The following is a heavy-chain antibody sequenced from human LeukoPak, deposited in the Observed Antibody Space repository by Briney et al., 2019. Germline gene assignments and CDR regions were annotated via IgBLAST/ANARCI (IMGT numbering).Heavy chain of an antibody. J-gene: IGHJ4*02. D-gene: IGHD6-13*01. V-gene: IGHV3-33*01. Sequence: LAGTSLRLSCAASGFSFNTYVMHWVRQAPGKGLEWVALIWSDGSVMLYADSVKGRFTISRDNSKSTLFLQMDSLRAEDTGVYYCAAEPAPAAFDYWGQGTLVTVSS. CDR2: IWSDGSVM. CDR1: GFSFNTYV. CDR3: AAEPAPAAFDY.